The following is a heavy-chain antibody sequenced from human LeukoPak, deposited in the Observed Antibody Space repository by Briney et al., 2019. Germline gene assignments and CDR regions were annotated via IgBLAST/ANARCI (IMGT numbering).Heavy chain of an antibody. CDR3: ARELY. CDR1: GFTFSSYA. J-gene: IGHJ4*02. Sequence: GGSLRLSCAVSGFTFSSYAMHWVRQAPGKGLEWVAVISYDGSNKYYADSVKGRFTISRDNSKNTLYLQMNSLRAEDTAVYYCARELYWGQGTLVTVSS. V-gene: IGHV3-30-3*01. CDR2: ISYDGSNK.